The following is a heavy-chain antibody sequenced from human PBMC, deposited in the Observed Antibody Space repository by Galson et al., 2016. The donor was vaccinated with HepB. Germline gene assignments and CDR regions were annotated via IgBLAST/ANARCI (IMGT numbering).Heavy chain of an antibody. CDR2: IWYDGSNK. CDR3: AREELMAAPTLDY. Sequence: SLRLSCAASGFTFNNYGMTWVRQAPGKGLEWVAVIWYDGSNKYYADSVKGRFTISRDNSKNTLYLQMNSLRAEDTAVYYCAREELMAAPTLDYWGQGTLVTDSS. J-gene: IGHJ4*02. CDR1: GFTFNNYG. V-gene: IGHV3-33*08. D-gene: IGHD3-10*01.